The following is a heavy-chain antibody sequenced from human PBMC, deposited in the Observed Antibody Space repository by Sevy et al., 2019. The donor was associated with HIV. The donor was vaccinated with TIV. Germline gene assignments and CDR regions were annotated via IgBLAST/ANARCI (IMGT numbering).Heavy chain of an antibody. D-gene: IGHD2-8*01. CDR3: AREGCTKPHDY. CDR2: FSFGCGKI. CDR1: GFTFSKYS. J-gene: IGHJ4*02. V-gene: IGHV3-23*01. Sequence: GGSLRLSRAASGFTFSKYSMSWIRQTPGKGLEWVSTFSFGCGKINYADSVKGRFTISRDDSRNTFYLQMNSLRAEDTAIYYCAREGCTKPHDYWGQGTVVTVSS.